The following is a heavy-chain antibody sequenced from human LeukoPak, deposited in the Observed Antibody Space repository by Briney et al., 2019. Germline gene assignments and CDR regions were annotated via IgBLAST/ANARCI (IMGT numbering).Heavy chain of an antibody. CDR2: IDHLGDT. V-gene: IGHV4-34*01. D-gene: IGHD5-24*01. CDR1: GGSFSRYY. J-gene: IGHJ4*03. CDR3: ARGATITETGYFDF. Sequence: SETLSLTCAVSGGSFSRYYWSWIRQSPGKGLEWIAEIDHLGDTKYNQSVKSRVTISVDTSKNQFSLKVRSLSAADTAVYYCARGATITETGYFDFWGQRTLVTVS.